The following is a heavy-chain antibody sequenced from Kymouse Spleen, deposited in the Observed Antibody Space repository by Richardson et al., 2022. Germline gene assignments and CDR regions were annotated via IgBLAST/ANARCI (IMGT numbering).Heavy chain of an antibody. J-gene: IGHJ5*02. D-gene: IGHD2-8*01. CDR3: ARDGIVLKRGWFDP. V-gene: IGHV3-33*01. Sequence: QVQLVESGGGVVQPGRSLRLSCAASGFTFSSYGMHWVRQAPGKGLEWVAVIWYDGSNKYYADSVKGRFTISRDNSKNTLYLQMNSLRAEDTAVYYCARDGIVLKRGWFDPWGQGTLVTVSS. CDR2: IWYDGSNK. CDR1: GFTFSSYG.